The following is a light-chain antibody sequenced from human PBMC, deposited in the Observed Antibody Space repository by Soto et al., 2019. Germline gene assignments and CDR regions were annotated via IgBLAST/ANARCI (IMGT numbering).Light chain of an antibody. V-gene: IGLV2-8*01. CDR3: SSYSGNNTLRV. CDR1: GSDVGGYNY. Sequence: QSALTQPPSASGSPGQSVTISCTGTGSDVGGYNYVSWYQQHPGKAPKLMIYEVIKRPSGVPDRFSGSKSGNTASLTVTGLQAEDEADYYCSSYSGNNTLRVFGGGTKLTVL. J-gene: IGLJ2*01. CDR2: EVI.